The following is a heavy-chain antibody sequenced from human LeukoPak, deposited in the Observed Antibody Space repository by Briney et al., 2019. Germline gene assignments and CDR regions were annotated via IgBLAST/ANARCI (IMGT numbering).Heavy chain of an antibody. CDR2: INQDGSEK. Sequence: PGGSLRLSCAASGFTFSSYWMSWVRQAPGKGLEWVANINQDGSEKYYVDSVKGRFTISRDNAKNSLYLQVNSLRAEDMAVYYCARDLQPVYSNYPDYWGQGALVTVSS. V-gene: IGHV3-7*01. CDR3: ARDLQPVYSNYPDY. CDR1: GFTFSSYW. J-gene: IGHJ4*02. D-gene: IGHD4-11*01.